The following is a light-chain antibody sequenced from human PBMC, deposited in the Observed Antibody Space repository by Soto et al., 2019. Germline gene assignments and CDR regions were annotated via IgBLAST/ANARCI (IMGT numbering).Light chain of an antibody. J-gene: IGLJ1*01. V-gene: IGLV1-51*02. Sequence: QSVLTQPPSVSAAPGQQVTISCSGSSSNIGNNYVSWFQHLPGATPKLLIYENNRRPTGIPDRFSGSKSATSATLGITGLQTGDEADYYCGTWDHSVSGYVFGTGTXATVL. CDR3: GTWDHSVSGYV. CDR1: SSNIGNNY. CDR2: ENN.